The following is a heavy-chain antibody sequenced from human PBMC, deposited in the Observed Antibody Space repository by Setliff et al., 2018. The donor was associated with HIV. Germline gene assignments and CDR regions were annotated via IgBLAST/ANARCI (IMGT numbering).Heavy chain of an antibody. CDR1: GYNFINND. D-gene: IGHD1-20*01. V-gene: IGHV1-8*02. CDR2: MNPNSGNS. J-gene: IGHJ3*02. Sequence: ASVKVSCKASGYNFINNDINWVRQATGQGLEWMGWMNPNSGNSGYAQKFQGRVTMTRSTSFSTAYMELSNLTSEDTAVYYCARGQTTNNIKAEAFDIWGQGTLVTVSS. CDR3: ARGQTTNNIKAEAFDI.